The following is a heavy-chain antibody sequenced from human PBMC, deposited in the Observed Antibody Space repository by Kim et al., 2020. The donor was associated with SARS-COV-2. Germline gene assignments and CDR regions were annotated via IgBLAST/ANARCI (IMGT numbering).Heavy chain of an antibody. CDR3: AADFQRGGPYYFDY. Sequence: SVKVSCKASGFTFTSSAVQWVRQARGQRLEWIGWIVVGSGNTNYAQKFQERVTITRDMSTSTAYMELSSLRSEDTAVYYCAADFQRGGPYYFDYWGQGTLVTVSS. D-gene: IGHD3-10*01. CDR2: IVVGSGNT. CDR1: GFTFTSSA. V-gene: IGHV1-58*01. J-gene: IGHJ4*02.